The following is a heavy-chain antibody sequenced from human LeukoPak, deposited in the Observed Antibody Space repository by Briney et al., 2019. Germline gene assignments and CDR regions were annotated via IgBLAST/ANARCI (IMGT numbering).Heavy chain of an antibody. D-gene: IGHD3-3*01. J-gene: IGHJ6*03. CDR1: GFTFSSYS. V-gene: IGHV3-48*04. CDR2: IGSSISTI. CDR3: ARAYSYDFWSGYYRNYYYYMDV. Sequence: GGSLRLSCAASGFTFSSYSMNWVRGAPGKGREGVSYIGSSISTIYYADSVKGRFTISRDNAKNSLYLQMNSLRAEDTAVYYCARAYSYDFWSGYYRNYYYYMDVWGKGTTVTVSS.